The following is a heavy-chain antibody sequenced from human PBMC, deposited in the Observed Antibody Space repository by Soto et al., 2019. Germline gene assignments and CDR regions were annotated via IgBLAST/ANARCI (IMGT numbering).Heavy chain of an antibody. CDR1: GYTYSSYG. D-gene: IGHD3-10*01. J-gene: IGHJ6*02. CDR3: AREGYYSGSGTYSPPRYYGMDV. Sequence: SVKVSCKASGYTYSSYGRSWVRQAPGQGLEWMGWISDYNGNTHYAQKFQGRVIMTTDTSTRTAYMELRSLRSDDTAVYFCAREGYYSGSGTYSPPRYYGMDVWGQGTTVTVSS. V-gene: IGHV1-18*01. CDR2: ISDYNGNT.